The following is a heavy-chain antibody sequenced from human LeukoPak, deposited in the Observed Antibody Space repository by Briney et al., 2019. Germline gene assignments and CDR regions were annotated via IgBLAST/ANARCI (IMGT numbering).Heavy chain of an antibody. CDR1: GYTFTGYY. J-gene: IGHJ4*02. V-gene: IGHV1-2*02. CDR3: ARVGTRTWGKGYFDY. CDR2: INPNSGGT. Sequence: ASVKVSCKASGYTFTGYYMHWVRRAPGQGLEWMGWINPNSGGTNYAQKFQGRVTMTRDTSISTAYMELSRLRSDDTAVYYCARVGTRTWGKGYFDYWGQGTLVTVSS. D-gene: IGHD1-7*01.